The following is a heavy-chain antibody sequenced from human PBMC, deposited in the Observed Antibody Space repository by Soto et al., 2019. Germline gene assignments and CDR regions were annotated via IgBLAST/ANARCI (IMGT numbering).Heavy chain of an antibody. V-gene: IGHV4-39*01. CDR3: ATPNYYGSGSYTYYYGMDV. CDR1: GGSISSSSYY. D-gene: IGHD3-10*01. CDR2: IYYSGST. Sequence: SETLSLTCTVSGGSISSSSYYWGWIRQPPGKGLEWIGSIYYSGSTYYNPSLKSRVTISVDTSKNQFSLKLSSVTAADTAVYYCATPNYYGSGSYTYYYGMDVWGQGTTVTVSS. J-gene: IGHJ6*02.